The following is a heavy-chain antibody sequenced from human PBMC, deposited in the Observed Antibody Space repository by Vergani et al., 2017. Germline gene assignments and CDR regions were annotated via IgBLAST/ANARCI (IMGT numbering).Heavy chain of an antibody. D-gene: IGHD6-19*01. Sequence: QVQLVQSGAEVKKPGASVKVSCKASGYTFTGYYMHWVRQAPGQGLEWMGWINPNSGGTNYEQKFQGRVTMTRDTSISTAYMELSRLRSDDTAVYYCARVIAVAGSTKGFGYWGQGTLVTVSS. CDR2: INPNSGGT. CDR1: GYTFTGYY. CDR3: ARVIAVAGSTKGFGY. V-gene: IGHV1-2*02. J-gene: IGHJ4*02.